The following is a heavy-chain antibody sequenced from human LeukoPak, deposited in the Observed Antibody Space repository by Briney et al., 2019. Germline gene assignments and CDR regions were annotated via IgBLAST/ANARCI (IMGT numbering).Heavy chain of an antibody. D-gene: IGHD5-18*01. V-gene: IGHV4-4*02. J-gene: IGHJ4*02. CDR2: IYHSGST. Sequence: SGTLSLTCAVSGGSISSSNWWSWVRQPPGKGLEWIGEIYHSGSTNYNPSLKSRVTISVDKSKNQFSLKLSSVTAADTAVYYCASLTYSYGSLFDYWGQGTLVTVSS. CDR3: ASLTYSYGSLFDY. CDR1: GGSISSSNW.